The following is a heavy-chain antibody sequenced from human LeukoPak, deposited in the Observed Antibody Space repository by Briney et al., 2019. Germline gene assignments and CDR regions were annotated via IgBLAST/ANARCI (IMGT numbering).Heavy chain of an antibody. CDR3: AKGSRDSRPYYFDF. D-gene: IGHD3-10*01. Sequence: GGSLRLSCAASAFTFNNYAMAWVRQAPGKGLEWVSAITGSGGDSYHAYSVKGRFTISRDNSKNTLFLQMNSLRAEDTAVYYCAKGSRDSRPYYFDFWGQGTLVTVSS. CDR1: AFTFNNYA. J-gene: IGHJ4*02. CDR2: ITGSGGDS. V-gene: IGHV3-23*01.